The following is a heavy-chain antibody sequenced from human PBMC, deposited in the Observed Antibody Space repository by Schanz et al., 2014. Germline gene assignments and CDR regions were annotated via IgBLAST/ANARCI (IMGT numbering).Heavy chain of an antibody. D-gene: IGHD3-22*01. CDR3: AKIRYDSSGYYLPYYGMDV. J-gene: IGHJ6*02. V-gene: IGHV3-23*04. Sequence: EVFLVESGGGLVQPGGSLRLSCAASGFTFSAYSMNWVRQAPGKGLEWVSIISGSGGSFFLADSVKGRFTVSRDNSKNTLYLQMNSLRAEDTAVYYCAKIRYDSSGYYLPYYGMDVWGQGTTVIVSS. CDR1: GFTFSAYS. CDR2: ISGSGGSF.